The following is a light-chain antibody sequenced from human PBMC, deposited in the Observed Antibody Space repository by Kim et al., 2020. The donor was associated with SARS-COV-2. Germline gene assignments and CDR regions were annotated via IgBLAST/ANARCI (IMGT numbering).Light chain of an antibody. J-gene: IGKJ3*01. V-gene: IGKV2-30*01. CDR2: KVS. CDR3: MQGTHWPLT. CDR1: QSSVYSDGNSY. Sequence: PASISGRAGQSSVYSDGNSYLNWFHQRPGQSPRRLIYKVSNRDAGVPDRFSGSGSGTDFTLQISRVEAEDVGVYYCMQGTHWPLTFGPGTKVDIK.